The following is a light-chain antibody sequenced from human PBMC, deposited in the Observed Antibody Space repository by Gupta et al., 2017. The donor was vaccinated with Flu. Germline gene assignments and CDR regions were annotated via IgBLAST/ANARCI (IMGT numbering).Light chain of an antibody. V-gene: IGLV1-47*01. J-gene: IGLJ3*02. Sequence: SALTQPPSASGTPGQRVTISCSGSDANIGSNYVYWYQQLPGTAPKILIYRNNQRPAGVPDRFSGSKSGTAAALAIRGLRAEDDADYYCAAWDDSLKVFGGGTKLTVL. CDR2: RNN. CDR3: AAWDDSLKV. CDR1: DANIGSNY.